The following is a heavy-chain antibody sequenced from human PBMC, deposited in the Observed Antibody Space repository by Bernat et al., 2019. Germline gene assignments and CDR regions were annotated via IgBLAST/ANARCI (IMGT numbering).Heavy chain of an antibody. CDR2: ISGSGYST. J-gene: IGHJ5*02. V-gene: IGHV3-23*01. CDR3: AKRGKNWFRELT. Sequence: EVQLLESGGGLAQPGGSLRLSCAASGFTFSSYAMSWVRQAPGKGLEWVSGISGSGYSTYYADSVEGRFTNSRDNSKNTLYLQMNSLRVEDTDVYYCAKRGKNWFRELTWGQGTLVSVSS. D-gene: IGHD3-10*01. CDR1: GFTFSSYA.